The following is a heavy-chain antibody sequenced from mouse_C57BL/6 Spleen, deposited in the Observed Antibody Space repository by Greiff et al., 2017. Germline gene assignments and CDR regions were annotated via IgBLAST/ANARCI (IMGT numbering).Heavy chain of an antibody. CDR3: ARQTITTVVEGPYFDY. J-gene: IGHJ2*01. CDR1: GFTFSSYG. Sequence: DVKLVESGGDLVKPGGSLKLSCAASGFTFSSYGMSWVRQTPDKRLEWVATISSGGSYTYYPDSVKGRFTISRDNAKNTLYLQMSRLKSEDTAMYYCARQTITTVVEGPYFDYWGQGTTLTVSS. D-gene: IGHD1-1*01. V-gene: IGHV5-6*02. CDR2: ISSGGSYT.